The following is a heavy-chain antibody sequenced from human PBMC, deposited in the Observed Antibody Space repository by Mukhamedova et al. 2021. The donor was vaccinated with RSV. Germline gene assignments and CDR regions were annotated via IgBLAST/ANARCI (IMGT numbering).Heavy chain of an antibody. V-gene: IGHV3-73*01. Sequence: MHWVRQASGKGLEWVGRIRSKTDNYATTYTASVRGRFTISRDDSENTVFLQMNSLKSEDSAVYYCTSSVGAINDVYWAQGILVT. J-gene: IGHJ4*02. D-gene: IGHD1-26*01. CDR2: IRSKTDNYAT. CDR3: TSSVGAINDVY.